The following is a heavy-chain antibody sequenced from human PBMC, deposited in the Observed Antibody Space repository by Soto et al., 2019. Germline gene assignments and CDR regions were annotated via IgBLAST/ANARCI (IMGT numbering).Heavy chain of an antibody. V-gene: IGHV1-69*13. D-gene: IGHD5-12*01. CDR3: ARFEGYSGYDRYYYGMDV. CDR1: GGTFSSYA. Sequence: SVKVSCKASGGTFSSYAISWVRQAPGQGLEWMGGIIPIFGTANYAQKFQGRVTITADESTSTAYMELSSLRSEDTAVYYCARFEGYSGYDRYYYGMDVWGQGTTVTVSS. J-gene: IGHJ6*02. CDR2: IIPIFGTA.